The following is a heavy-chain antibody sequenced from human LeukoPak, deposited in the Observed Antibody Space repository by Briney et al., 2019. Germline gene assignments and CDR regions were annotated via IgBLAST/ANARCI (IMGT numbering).Heavy chain of an antibody. CDR3: ATPYCSSTSCYDAFDI. Sequence: SETLSLTCTVSGGSISSSSYYWGWIRQPPGKGLEWIGSIYHSGSTYYNPSLKSRVTISVDTSKNQFSLKLSSVTAADTAVYYCATPYCSSTSCYDAFDIWGQGTMVTVSS. CDR2: IYHSGST. CDR1: GGSISSSSYY. V-gene: IGHV4-39*07. D-gene: IGHD2-2*01. J-gene: IGHJ3*02.